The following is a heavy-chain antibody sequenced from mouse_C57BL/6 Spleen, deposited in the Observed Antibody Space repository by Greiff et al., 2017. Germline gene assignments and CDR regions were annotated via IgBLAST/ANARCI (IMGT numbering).Heavy chain of an antibody. CDR1: GYTFTEYT. J-gene: IGHJ1*03. CDR3: ARHEVDYYGSSYWYFDV. CDR2: FYPGSGSI. D-gene: IGHD1-1*01. V-gene: IGHV1-62-2*01. Sequence: QVQLKQSGAELVKPGASVKLSCKASGYTFTEYTIHWVKQRSGQGLEWIGWFYPGSGSIKYNEKFKDKATLTADKSSSTVYMELSRSTSEDSAVYFCARHEVDYYGSSYWYFDVWGTGTTVTVSS.